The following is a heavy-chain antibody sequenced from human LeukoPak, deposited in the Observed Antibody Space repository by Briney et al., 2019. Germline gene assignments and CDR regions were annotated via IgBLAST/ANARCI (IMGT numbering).Heavy chain of an antibody. CDR2: ISSNGGSA. Sequence: PGGSLRLSCSASGFTFSSYAMHWVRQAPGKGLEYVSAISSNGGSAYYADSVKGRFTISRDNSKNTLYLQMSSLRAEDTAVYYCVKKSGFLFGVASAFDIWGQGTMVTVSS. CDR3: VKKSGFLFGVASAFDI. V-gene: IGHV3-64D*09. CDR1: GFTFSSYA. J-gene: IGHJ3*02. D-gene: IGHD3-3*01.